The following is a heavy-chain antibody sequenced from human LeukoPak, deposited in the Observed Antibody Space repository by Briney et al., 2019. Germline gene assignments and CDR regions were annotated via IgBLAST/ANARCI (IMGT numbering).Heavy chain of an antibody. V-gene: IGHV3-33*01. CDR3: ASGVYSSGWYLDY. D-gene: IGHD6-19*01. Sequence: KTGGSLRLSCVASAFPSSSYGMHWVRQAPGKGLEWVAVIWHDGSHKYYADSVTGRFTISRDNSKNTLYLQMNSLRAEDTGVYYCASGVYSSGWYLDYWGQGTLVTVSS. CDR2: IWHDGSHK. J-gene: IGHJ4*02. CDR1: AFPSSSYG.